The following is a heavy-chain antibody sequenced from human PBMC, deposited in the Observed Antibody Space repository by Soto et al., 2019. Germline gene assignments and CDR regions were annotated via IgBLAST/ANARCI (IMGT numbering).Heavy chain of an antibody. D-gene: IGHD3-10*01. V-gene: IGHV4-39*01. CDR3: ARPGNYGSGSYLYYLDY. J-gene: IGHJ4*02. CDR2: IYYSGST. CDR1: GGSISSRNYH. Sequence: PSETLSLTCTVSGGSISSRNYHWGWIRQPPGKGLEWIGSIYYSGSTYYNPSLKSRVTISVDTSKNQFSLKLSSVTAADTAVYYCARPGNYGSGSYLYYLDYWGQGTLVTVSS.